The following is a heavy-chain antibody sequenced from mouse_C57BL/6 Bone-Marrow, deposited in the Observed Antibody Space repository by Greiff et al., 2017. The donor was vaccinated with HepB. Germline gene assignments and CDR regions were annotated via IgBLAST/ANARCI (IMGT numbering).Heavy chain of an antibody. J-gene: IGHJ4*01. D-gene: IGHD6-1*01. Sequence: EVQVVESGGGLVQPGGSLCLSCAASGFTFTDYYMSWVRQPPGKALEWLGFIRNKANGYTTEYSASVKGRFTISRDNSQSILYLQMNALRAEDSATYYRARYASLAMDYWGQGTSVTVSS. V-gene: IGHV7-3*01. CDR3: ARYASLAMDY. CDR1: GFTFTDYY. CDR2: IRNKANGYTT.